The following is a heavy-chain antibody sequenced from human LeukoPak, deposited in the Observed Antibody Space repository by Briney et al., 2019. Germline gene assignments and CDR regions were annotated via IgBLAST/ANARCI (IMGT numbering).Heavy chain of an antibody. J-gene: IGHJ4*02. Sequence: NPGGSLRLSCAASGFTVSSDFMGWVRQAPGKGLEWVTIIHSGGTTYYADSVKGRFTISRDNSKNMLYLQMNSLRADDTAVYYCSRQRGDYWGQGTLVTVSS. CDR1: GFTVSSDF. V-gene: IGHV3-66*04. CDR3: SRQRGDY. CDR2: IHSGGTT.